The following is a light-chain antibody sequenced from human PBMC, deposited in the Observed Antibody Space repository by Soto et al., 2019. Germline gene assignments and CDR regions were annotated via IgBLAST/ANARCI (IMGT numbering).Light chain of an antibody. CDR1: QSVSNNY. Sequence: IVLTQSPGTLSLSPGERATLSFRASQSVSNNYLACYQQKPGQATRLLIYGASNRATGIPDRFSGSGCGTDFPLTISRLEPEDLAVYYCQQYGSSGTFGQGTKVDIK. CDR3: QQYGSSGT. V-gene: IGKV3-20*01. J-gene: IGKJ1*01. CDR2: GAS.